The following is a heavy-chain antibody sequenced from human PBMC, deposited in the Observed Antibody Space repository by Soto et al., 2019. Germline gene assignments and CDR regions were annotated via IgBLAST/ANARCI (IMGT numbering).Heavy chain of an antibody. CDR2: IYNTGTT. V-gene: IGHV3-53*02. Sequence: EVQLVETGGGLTQPGGSLRLSCSASGFVVTDNYMTWVRQAPGKGLEWVSVIYNTGTTYYADSVKGRFTISWDISKNALDLQMNNLTIDDSADYFCASETHGYSNGWSIWGHGTMVTVSS. D-gene: IGHD6-19*01. CDR1: GFVVTDNY. J-gene: IGHJ3*02. CDR3: ASETHGYSNGWSI.